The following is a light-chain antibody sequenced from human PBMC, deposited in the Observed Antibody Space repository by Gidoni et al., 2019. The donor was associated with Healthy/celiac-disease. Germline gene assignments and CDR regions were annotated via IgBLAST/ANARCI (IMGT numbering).Light chain of an antibody. J-gene: IGKJ3*01. CDR3: QQLYGYPYT. CDR1: QGVTTS. Sequence: DIRLTQSPSSLSASVGDRVTIPCRASQGVTTSLAWYQHKPGTAPKLLLAVASTLQSGVPLRFSGSGSGTEFTLTISSLQPEDAASYYCQQLYGYPYTFGPWTKVDVK. CDR2: VAS. V-gene: IGKV1-9*01.